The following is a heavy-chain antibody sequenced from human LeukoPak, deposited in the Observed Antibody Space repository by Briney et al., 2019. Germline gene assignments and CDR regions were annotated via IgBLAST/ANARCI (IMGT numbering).Heavy chain of an antibody. CDR3: ARAAVDTAMVTY. D-gene: IGHD5-18*01. CDR2: IWYDGSNK. V-gene: IGHV3-33*01. J-gene: IGHJ4*02. CDR1: GFTFSSYG. Sequence: GGSLRLSCAASGFTFSSYGMHWVRQAPGKGLEWVAVIWYDGSNKYYADSVKGRFTIPRDNSKNTLYLQMNSLRAEDTAVYYCARAAVDTAMVTYWGQGTLVTVSS.